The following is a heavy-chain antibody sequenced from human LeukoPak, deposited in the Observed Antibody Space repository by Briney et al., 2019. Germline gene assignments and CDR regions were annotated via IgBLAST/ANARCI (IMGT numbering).Heavy chain of an antibody. CDR2: INHSGST. D-gene: IGHD3-16*02. CDR1: GGSFSGYY. Sequence: PSETLSLTCAVYGGSFSGYYWSWIRQPPGKGLEWIGEINHSGSTNYNPSLKSRVTISVDTSKNQFSLKLSSVTAADTAVYYCARDPRIMITFGGVIAAGQYDYWGQGTLVTVSS. J-gene: IGHJ4*02. CDR3: ARDPRIMITFGGVIAAGQYDY. V-gene: IGHV4-34*01.